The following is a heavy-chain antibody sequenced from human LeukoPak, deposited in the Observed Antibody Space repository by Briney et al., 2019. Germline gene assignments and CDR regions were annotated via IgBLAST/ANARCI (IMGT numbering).Heavy chain of an antibody. V-gene: IGHV1-2*02. Sequence: ASVKVSYKASGYTFTGYYMHWVRQAPGQGLEWMGWINPNSGGTNYAQKSQGRVTMTRDTSISTAYMELSRLRSDDTAVYYCARDLDYYDSSGYYSLNYWGQGTLVTVSS. D-gene: IGHD3-22*01. CDR3: ARDLDYYDSSGYYSLNY. J-gene: IGHJ4*02. CDR2: INPNSGGT. CDR1: GYTFTGYY.